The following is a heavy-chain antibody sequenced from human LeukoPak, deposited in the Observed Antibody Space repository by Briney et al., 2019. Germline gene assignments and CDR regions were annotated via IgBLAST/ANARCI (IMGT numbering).Heavy chain of an antibody. D-gene: IGHD1-26*01. CDR3: ARDGYSGSYYDY. V-gene: IGHV3-7*04. CDR2: IKQDGSEI. Sequence: PGGSLRLSCAASGFSFSRYWMSWVRQAPGKGLEWVANIKQDGSEIYYVDSVKGRFTISRDNAKNSLYLQVSSLRPGDTAVYYCARDGYSGSYYDYWGQGTLVTVSS. J-gene: IGHJ4*02. CDR1: GFSFSRYW.